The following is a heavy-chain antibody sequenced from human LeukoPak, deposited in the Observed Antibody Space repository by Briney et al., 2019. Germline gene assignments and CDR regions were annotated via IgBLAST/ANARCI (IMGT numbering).Heavy chain of an antibody. CDR2: ISAYNGNT. J-gene: IGHJ6*04. Sequence: ASVKVSCKASGYTFTSYGISWVRQAPGQGLEWMGWISAYNGNTNYALKLQGRVTMTTDTSTSTAYMELRSLRSDDTAVYSCARVKRITMVRGVISGMDVWGKGPTVTVSS. CDR3: ARVKRITMVRGVISGMDV. V-gene: IGHV1-18*04. D-gene: IGHD3-10*01. CDR1: GYTFTSYG.